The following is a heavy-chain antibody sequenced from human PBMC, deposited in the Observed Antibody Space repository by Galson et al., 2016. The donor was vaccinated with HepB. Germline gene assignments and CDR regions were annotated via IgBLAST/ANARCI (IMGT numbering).Heavy chain of an antibody. CDR2: VSYSGGST. V-gene: IGHV3-23*01. D-gene: IGHD3-10*01. Sequence: SLRLSCAASGFTFSNYGVSWVRQAPGKGLEWVSTVSYSGGSTYYADSVKGRFTISRDISKNTLFLQMNSLRVEDTAIYYCAKRHYYGSGSFDYWGQGTLVTVSS. CDR1: GFTFSNYG. CDR3: AKRHYYGSGSFDY. J-gene: IGHJ4*02.